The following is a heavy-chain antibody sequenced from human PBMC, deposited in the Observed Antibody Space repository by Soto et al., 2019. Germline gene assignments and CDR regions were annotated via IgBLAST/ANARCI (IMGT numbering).Heavy chain of an antibody. Sequence: SETLSLTCTVSGVSISSGGYYWSWIRQHPGKGLEWIGYIYYSGSTYYNPSLKSRVTISVDTSKNQFSLKLSSVTAADTAVYYCARHNAATRYYYYGMDVWGQGTTVTVSS. J-gene: IGHJ6*02. CDR3: ARHNAATRYYYYGMDV. D-gene: IGHD2-15*01. V-gene: IGHV4-31*03. CDR2: IYYSGST. CDR1: GVSISSGGYY.